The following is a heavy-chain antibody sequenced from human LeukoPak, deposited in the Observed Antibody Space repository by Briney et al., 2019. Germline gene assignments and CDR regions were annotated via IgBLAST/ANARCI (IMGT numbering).Heavy chain of an antibody. V-gene: IGHV4-30-4*01. Sequence: PSQTLSLTCTVSGGSISSGDYYWSWIRQPPGKGLEWIGYIYYSGSTYYNPSLKSRVTISVDTSKNQFSLKLSSVTAADTAVYYCARGETTVTTYGAFDVWGQGTMVTVSS. CDR3: ARGETTVTTYGAFDV. D-gene: IGHD4-17*01. CDR2: IYYSGST. J-gene: IGHJ3*01. CDR1: GGSISSGDYY.